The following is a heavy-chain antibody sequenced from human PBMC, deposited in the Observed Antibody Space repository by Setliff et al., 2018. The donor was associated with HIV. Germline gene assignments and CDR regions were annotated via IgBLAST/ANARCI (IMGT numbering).Heavy chain of an antibody. D-gene: IGHD3-3*01. V-gene: IGHV3-7*03. Sequence: PGGSLRLSCAASGFTFSSYWMSWVRQAPGKGLEWVANIKQDGSEKYYVDSVKGRFTISRDNAKNSPYLQMNSLRAEDTAVYYCAKDLGDNFWSGSSEVNWFDPWGQGTLVTVSS. J-gene: IGHJ5*02. CDR2: IKQDGSEK. CDR1: GFTFSSYW. CDR3: AKDLGDNFWSGSSEVNWFDP.